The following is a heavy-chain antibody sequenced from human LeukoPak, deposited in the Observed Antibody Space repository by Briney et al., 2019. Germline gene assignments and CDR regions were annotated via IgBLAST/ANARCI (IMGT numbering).Heavy chain of an antibody. D-gene: IGHD6-19*01. J-gene: IGHJ4*02. V-gene: IGHV3-33*01. Sequence: GRSLRLSCAASGFTFSSYGMHWVRQAPGKGLEWVAVIWYDGSNKYYADSVKGRFTISRDNSKNTLYLQMNSLRAEDTAVYYCARDGSGWYYSDYWGQGTLVTVSS. CDR1: GFTFSSYG. CDR3: ARDGSGWYYSDY. CDR2: IWYDGSNK.